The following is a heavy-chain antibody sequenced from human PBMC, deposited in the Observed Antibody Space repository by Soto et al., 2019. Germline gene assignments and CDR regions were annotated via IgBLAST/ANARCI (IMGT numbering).Heavy chain of an antibody. CDR2: ISGSGGST. CDR1: GFTFSSYA. J-gene: IGHJ4*02. Sequence: EVQLLESGGGLVQPGGSLRLSCAASGFTFSSYAMSWVRQAPGKGLEWVSAISGSGGSTYYADSVKGRFTISRDNAKNTLYLQMNSQRAEDTAVYYCAKEYGYSSSWFEFGYWGQGTLFTVSS. V-gene: IGHV3-23*01. CDR3: AKEYGYSSSWFEFGY. D-gene: IGHD6-13*01.